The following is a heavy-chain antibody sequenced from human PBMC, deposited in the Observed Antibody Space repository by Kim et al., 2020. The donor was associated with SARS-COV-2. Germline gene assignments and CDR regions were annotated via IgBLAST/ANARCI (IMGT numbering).Heavy chain of an antibody. Sequence: GGSLRLSCAASGFTFSTYWMNWVRQAPGKGLEWVANIKPDGSEKYYVDSVKGRFTISRDNAKNSLFLQMNSLRAEDTAVYYCARGPPVTGSFKSAFDVWGQGTMVTVSS. CDR2: IKPDGSEK. V-gene: IGHV3-7*01. J-gene: IGHJ3*01. CDR3: ARGPPVTGSFKSAFDV. D-gene: IGHD1-26*01. CDR1: GFTFSTYW.